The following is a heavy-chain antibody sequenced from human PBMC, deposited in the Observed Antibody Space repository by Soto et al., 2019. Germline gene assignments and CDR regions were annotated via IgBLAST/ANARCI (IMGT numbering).Heavy chain of an antibody. J-gene: IGHJ4*01. Sequence: GGSLRLSCEPSGFTISGCSMNWVRQAPGNGLEWLAYITIRTGNTVYADSVRGRFTISADNAENSVFLQMNSLRDEDTAVYFCVRDRDIYRDMVHADLWGQGTLVTVSS. CDR2: ITIRTGNT. V-gene: IGHV3-48*02. D-gene: IGHD5-18*01. CDR1: GFTISGCS. CDR3: VRDRDIYRDMVHADL.